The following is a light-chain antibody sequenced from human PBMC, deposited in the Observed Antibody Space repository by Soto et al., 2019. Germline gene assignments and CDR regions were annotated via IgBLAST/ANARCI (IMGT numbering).Light chain of an antibody. CDR3: QQYNGYRWT. Sequence: DIQMTQSPSSLSASVGDRVTITCQASQDISNYLNWYQQKPGKAPKLLIYDASNLETGVPSRFSGSGSGTDFTFTISSLQPEDIATYYCQQYNGYRWTFGQGTKVEIK. CDR2: DAS. CDR1: QDISNY. J-gene: IGKJ1*01. V-gene: IGKV1-33*01.